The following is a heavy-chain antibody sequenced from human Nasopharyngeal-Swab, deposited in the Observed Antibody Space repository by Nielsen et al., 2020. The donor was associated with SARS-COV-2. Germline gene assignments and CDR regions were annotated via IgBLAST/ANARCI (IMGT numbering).Heavy chain of an antibody. D-gene: IGHD1-26*01. V-gene: IGHV3-30*03. CDR1: G. Sequence: GMHRVRKNPGKGLEWVAVISYDGSNKYYADSVKGRFTISRDNSKNTLYLQMNSLRAEDTAVYYCAREGIVGATDLSFDYWGQGTLVTVSS. J-gene: IGHJ4*02. CDR2: ISYDGSNK. CDR3: AREGIVGATDLSFDY.